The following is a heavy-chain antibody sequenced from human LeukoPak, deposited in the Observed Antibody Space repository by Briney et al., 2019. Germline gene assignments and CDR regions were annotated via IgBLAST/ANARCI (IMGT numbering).Heavy chain of an antibody. V-gene: IGHV3-74*01. Sequence: GGSLRLSCAASGFTFSSYWMHWVRHAPGKGLVWVSRISTDGSTTNYADSVKGRFTISRDNAKNTLYLQMNSLRAEDTAVYYCARGYYGVNDYWGQGTLVAVSS. J-gene: IGHJ4*02. CDR3: ARGYYGVNDY. CDR2: ISTDGSTT. CDR1: GFTFSSYW. D-gene: IGHD4-17*01.